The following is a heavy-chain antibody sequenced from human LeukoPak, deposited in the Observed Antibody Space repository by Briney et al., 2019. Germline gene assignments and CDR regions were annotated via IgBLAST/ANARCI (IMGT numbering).Heavy chain of an antibody. CDR2: IYYSGST. CDR3: ARRVGDKDYFDY. CDR1: GGSISSYY. Sequence: PSETLSLTCTVSGGSISSYYWSWIRQPPGKGLEWIAYIYYSGSTNYNPSLKSRVTISVDTSKNQFSLKLGSVTAADTAVYYCARRVGDKDYFDYWGQGTLVTVSS. V-gene: IGHV4-59*01. D-gene: IGHD1-26*01. J-gene: IGHJ4*02.